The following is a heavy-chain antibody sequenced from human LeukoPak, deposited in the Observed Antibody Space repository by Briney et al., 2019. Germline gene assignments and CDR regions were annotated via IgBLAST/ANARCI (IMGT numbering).Heavy chain of an antibody. CDR1: GLTDSSSY. Sequence: GGSLRLSCAASGLTDSSSYMGWVRQAPGKGLEWVSIIYNDGSTYYADSMKGRFTISRDNSKNTVYLQMNSLRADDTAVYYCVRDLTWGQGTLVTVSS. J-gene: IGHJ5*02. V-gene: IGHV3-53*01. CDR2: IYNDGST. CDR3: VRDLT.